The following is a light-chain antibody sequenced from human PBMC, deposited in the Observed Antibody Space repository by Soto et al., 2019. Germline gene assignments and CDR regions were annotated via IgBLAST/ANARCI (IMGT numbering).Light chain of an antibody. CDR2: EFN. CDR1: SSNIGAYYY. Sequence: QSALTLPASLSRAPGQSITISCTGTSSNIGAYYYVSWFQQHPGKAPTLMISEFNIRPTGVSNRFSGSKSGNTAYLTISGPQVEDEAEYFCCTFSTTSTHVFGTGNKV. J-gene: IGLJ1*01. V-gene: IGLV2-14*01. CDR3: CTFSTTSTHV.